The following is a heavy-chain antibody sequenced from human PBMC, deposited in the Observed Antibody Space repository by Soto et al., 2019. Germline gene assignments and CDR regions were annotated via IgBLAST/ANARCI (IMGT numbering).Heavy chain of an antibody. CDR1: VFTFSSYD. CDR3: AKSNGGNVMYKWFDP. D-gene: IGHD2-15*01. J-gene: IGHJ5*02. CDR2: ISFDESNE. V-gene: IGHV3-30*18. Sequence: GGSLRLSCAASVFTFSSYDMLWVRQAPGKGLEWVAVISFDESNEYYADSVKGRFTISRDNSKNTLYLQMNSLRAEDTAVYYCAKSNGGNVMYKWFDPWGQGTLVTAPQ.